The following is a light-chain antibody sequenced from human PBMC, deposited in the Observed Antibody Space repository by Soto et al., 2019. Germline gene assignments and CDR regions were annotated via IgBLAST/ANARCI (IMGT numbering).Light chain of an antibody. CDR1: QSVSHSY. J-gene: IGKJ1*01. CDR2: GAS. CDR3: QQYGSSPWT. Sequence: ETVLTQSPGTLSLSPGERATLSCRASQSVSHSYLAWYQQKPGQAPRLLIYGASSRATGIPDRFRGSGSGTDFTLTISRLEPEDFAVYYCQQYGSSPWTFGQGTKVEI. V-gene: IGKV3-20*01.